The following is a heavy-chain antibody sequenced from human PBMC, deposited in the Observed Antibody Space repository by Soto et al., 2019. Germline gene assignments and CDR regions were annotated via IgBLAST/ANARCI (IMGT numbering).Heavy chain of an antibody. CDR1: GGSISSYY. J-gene: IGHJ5*02. CDR3: ARGPNSEEVRFDP. CDR2: IYYSGST. D-gene: IGHD1-26*01. Sequence: SETLSLTCTVSGGSISSYYWSWIRQPPGKGLEWIGYIYYSGSTNYNPSLKSRVTISVDTSKNQFSLKLSSVTAADTAVYYCARGPNSEEVRFDPWGQGTMVTFSS. V-gene: IGHV4-59*01.